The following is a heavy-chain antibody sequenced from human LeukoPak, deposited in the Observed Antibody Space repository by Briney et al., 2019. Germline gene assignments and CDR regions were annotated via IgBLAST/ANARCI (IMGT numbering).Heavy chain of an antibody. CDR3: ARAGYSNYNWFDP. V-gene: IGHV3-48*04. Sequence: GGSLRLSCAASGFTFSSYSMNWVRQAPGKGLEWVSYISSSSSTIYYADSVKGRFTISRDNAKNSLYLQMNSLRADDSAVYYCARAGYSNYNWFDPWGQGTLVTVSS. CDR1: GFTFSSYS. D-gene: IGHD4-11*01. CDR2: ISSSSSTI. J-gene: IGHJ5*02.